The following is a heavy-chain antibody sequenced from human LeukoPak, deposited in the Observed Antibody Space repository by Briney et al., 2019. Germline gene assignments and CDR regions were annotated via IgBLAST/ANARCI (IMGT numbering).Heavy chain of an antibody. CDR1: GFFFSTYW. CDR3: ARDSGSGWYYFDY. Sequence: GGSLRLSCTTSGFFFSTYWMNWVRQAPGKGLEWVSYISSSGSTIYYADSVKGRFTISRDNAKNSLYLQMNSLRAEDTAVYYCARDSGSGWYYFDYWGQGTLVTVSS. V-gene: IGHV3-48*04. D-gene: IGHD6-19*01. J-gene: IGHJ4*02. CDR2: ISSSGSTI.